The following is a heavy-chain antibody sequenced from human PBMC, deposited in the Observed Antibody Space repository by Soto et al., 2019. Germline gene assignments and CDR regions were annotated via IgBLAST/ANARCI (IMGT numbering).Heavy chain of an antibody. CDR1: GGSISSYY. CDR3: ARLMVRGRHYYYGMDV. CDR2: IYYSGST. J-gene: IGHJ6*02. Sequence: QVQLQESGPGLVKPSETLSLTCTVSGGSISSYYWSWIRQPPGKGLEWIGYIYYSGSTNYNPSLRGRCTISVATSKNQFSRKLSSVTAADTAVYYCARLMVRGRHYYYGMDVWGQGTTVTVSS. V-gene: IGHV4-59*01. D-gene: IGHD3-10*01.